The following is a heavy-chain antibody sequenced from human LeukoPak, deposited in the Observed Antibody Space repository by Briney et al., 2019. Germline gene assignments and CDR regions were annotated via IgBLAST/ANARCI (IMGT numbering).Heavy chain of an antibody. D-gene: IGHD5-18*01. V-gene: IGHV1-2*02. J-gene: IGHJ4*02. Sequence: ASVKVSCKASGYTFTGYDMHWVRQAPGQGLEWMGWINPNSGGTNYAQKFQGRVTMTRDTSIRTAYMELSRLRSDDTAVYYCAKDTEGLPGYSYEGYFDYWGQGTLVTVSS. CDR3: AKDTEGLPGYSYEGYFDY. CDR2: INPNSGGT. CDR1: GYTFTGYD.